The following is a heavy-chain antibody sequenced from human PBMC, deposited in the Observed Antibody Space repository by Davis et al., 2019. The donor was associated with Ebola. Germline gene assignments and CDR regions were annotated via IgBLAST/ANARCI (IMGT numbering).Heavy chain of an antibody. J-gene: IGHJ4*02. D-gene: IGHD1-26*01. V-gene: IGHV1-24*01. CDR2: FDPEDGET. Sequence: SVKVSCKASGYTFTGYYMHWVRQAPGKGLEWMGGFDPEDGETLYAQKFQGRVTMTEDTSTDTAYMELSSLRSEDTAVYYCATDVVGATPFDYWGKGTLVTVSS. CDR1: GYTFTGYY. CDR3: ATDVVGATPFDY.